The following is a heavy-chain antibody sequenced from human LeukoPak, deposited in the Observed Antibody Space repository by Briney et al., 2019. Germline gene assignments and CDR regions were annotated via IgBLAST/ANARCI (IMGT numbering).Heavy chain of an antibody. V-gene: IGHV1-46*01. J-gene: IGHJ4*02. CDR1: GYTFTTYY. D-gene: IGHD2-2*01. CDR2: INPSVGTT. Sequence: ASVEVSCKAFGYTFTTYYIHWVRQAPGQGLEWMGIINPSVGTTKYPDKFQGRVTMTRDTSTSTVYMELSGLGSDDTATYYCTRAQSYCTSTSCSADYWGQGTPVTVSS. CDR3: TRAQSYCTSTSCSADY.